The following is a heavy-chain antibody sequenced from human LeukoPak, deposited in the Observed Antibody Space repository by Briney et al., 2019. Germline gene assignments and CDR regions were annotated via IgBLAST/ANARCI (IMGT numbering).Heavy chain of an antibody. CDR1: GYSFTSYW. D-gene: IGHD4-11*01. J-gene: IGHJ4*02. CDR3: ARGGLQFQPLGYFDY. CDR2: IYPGDSDT. V-gene: IGHV5-51*01. Sequence: PGESLKISCKGSGYSFTSYWIGWVRQMPGKGLEWMGIIYPGDSDTRYSPSFQGQVTISADKSISTAYLQWGSLKASDTAMYSFARGGLQFQPLGYFDYWGQGTLVTVSS.